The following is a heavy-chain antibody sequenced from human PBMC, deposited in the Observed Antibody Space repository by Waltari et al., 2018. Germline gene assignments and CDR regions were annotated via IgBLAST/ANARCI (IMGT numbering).Heavy chain of an antibody. J-gene: IGHJ4*02. Sequence: QVQLVQSGAEVKKPGSSVKVSCKASGGTFSSYAISWVRQAPGHGLEWMGGIIPIFGTANYAQKFQGRVTITADESTSTAYMELSSLRSEDTAVYYCARVRRITFGGVIAFPFDYWGQGTLVTVSS. V-gene: IGHV1-69*01. CDR3: ARVRRITFGGVIAFPFDY. D-gene: IGHD3-16*02. CDR2: IIPIFGTA. CDR1: GGTFSSYA.